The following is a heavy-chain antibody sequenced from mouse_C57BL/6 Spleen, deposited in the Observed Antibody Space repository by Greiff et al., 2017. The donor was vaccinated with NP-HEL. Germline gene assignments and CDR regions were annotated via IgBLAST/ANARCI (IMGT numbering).Heavy chain of an antibody. V-gene: IGHV1-55*01. CDR3: ARERDYDYAMDY. CDR1: GYTFTSYW. Sequence: QVHVKQPGAELVKPGASVKMSCKASGYTFTSYWITWVKQRPGQGLEWIGDIYPGSGSTNYNEKFKSKATLTVDTSTSTAYMQLSSLTSEDSAVYYCARERDYDYAMDYWGQGTSVTVSS. CDR2: IYPGSGST. J-gene: IGHJ4*01. D-gene: IGHD2-4*01.